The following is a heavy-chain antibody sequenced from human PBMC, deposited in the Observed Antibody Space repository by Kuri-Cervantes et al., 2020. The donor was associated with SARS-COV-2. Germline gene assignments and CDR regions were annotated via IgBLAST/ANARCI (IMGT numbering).Heavy chain of an antibody. Sequence: SVKVSCKASGGTFSSYAISWVRQAPGQGLEWMGGIIPIFGTANYAQKFQGRVTITADKSTSTAYMELSSLRSEDTAVYYCASVGDSGNSAPDWWGQGTLVTVSS. CDR3: ASVGDSGNSAPDW. V-gene: IGHV1-69*06. D-gene: IGHD1-26*01. J-gene: IGHJ4*02. CDR1: GGTFSSYA. CDR2: IIPIFGTA.